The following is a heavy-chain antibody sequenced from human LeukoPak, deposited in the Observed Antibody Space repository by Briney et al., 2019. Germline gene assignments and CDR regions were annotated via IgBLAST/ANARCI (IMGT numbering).Heavy chain of an antibody. CDR3: ARKGATVTTGYAFDY. CDR2: IYTSGST. V-gene: IGHV4-61*02. J-gene: IGHJ4*02. D-gene: IGHD4-17*01. Sequence: PSETLSLTCTVSGGSISSGSYYWSWIRQPAGKGLEWIGRIYTSGSTNYSPSLKSRVTISIDTSKNQFSLKLSSVTAADTAVYYCARKGATVTTGYAFDYWGQGTLVTVSS. CDR1: GGSISSGSYY.